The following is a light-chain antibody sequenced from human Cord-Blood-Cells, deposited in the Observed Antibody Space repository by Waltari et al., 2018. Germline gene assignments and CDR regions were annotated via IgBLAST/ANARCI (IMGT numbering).Light chain of an antibody. CDR1: QSVSSY. J-gene: IGKJ4*01. Sequence: QSPATLSLSPGERATLSCRASQSVSSYLAWYQQKPGQAPRLLIYDASNRATGIPARFSGSGSGTDFTLTISSLEPEDFAVYYCQQRSNWPSLTLGGGTKVEIK. CDR2: DAS. V-gene: IGKV3-11*01. CDR3: QQRSNWPSLT.